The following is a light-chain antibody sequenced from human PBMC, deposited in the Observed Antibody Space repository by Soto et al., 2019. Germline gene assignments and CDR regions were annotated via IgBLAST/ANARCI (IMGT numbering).Light chain of an antibody. CDR2: DAS. Sequence: EIVLTQSPATLSLSPGERATLSCRASQSVSSYLAWYQQKPGQAPRLLIYDASNRATGILARFIGSGSGTDFTLTISSLEPEDFAVYYCQKRSNWPRTFGQGTKVEIK. CDR3: QKRSNWPRT. J-gene: IGKJ1*01. CDR1: QSVSSY. V-gene: IGKV3-11*01.